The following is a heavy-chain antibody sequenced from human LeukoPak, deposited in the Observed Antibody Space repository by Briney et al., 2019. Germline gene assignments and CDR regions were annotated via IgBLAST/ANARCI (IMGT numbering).Heavy chain of an antibody. CDR3: ARPYYYDSSGLPYFDY. J-gene: IGHJ4*02. CDR1: GYTFTGYA. CDR2: INAGNGNT. D-gene: IGHD3-22*01. Sequence: GASVTVSCKASGYTFTGYAMHWVRQAPGQRLEWMGWINAGNGNTKYSQKFQGRVTITRDTSASTAYMELSSLRSEDTAVYYCARPYYYDSSGLPYFDYWGQGTLVTVSS. V-gene: IGHV1-3*01.